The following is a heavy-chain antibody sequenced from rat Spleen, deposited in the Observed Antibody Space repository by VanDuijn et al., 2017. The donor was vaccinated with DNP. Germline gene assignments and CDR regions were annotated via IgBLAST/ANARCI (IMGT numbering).Heavy chain of an antibody. V-gene: IGHV3-1*01. Sequence: EVQLQESGPGLVKPSQSLSLTCSVTGYSITRTYWGWIRKFPGNKMEWIGHISYSGTTSSHPSLKSRISITRDTSQKQFFLQLSSVTTEDTATYYCATGVYGGYEDWFANWGQGTLVTVSS. J-gene: IGHJ3*01. D-gene: IGHD1-11*01. CDR1: GYSITRTY. CDR3: ATGVYGGYEDWFAN. CDR2: ISYSGTT.